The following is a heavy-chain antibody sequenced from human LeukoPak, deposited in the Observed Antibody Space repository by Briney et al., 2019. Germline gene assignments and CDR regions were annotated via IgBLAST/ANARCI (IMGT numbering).Heavy chain of an antibody. D-gene: IGHD5-18*01. Sequence: SETLSLTCAVSGYSISSGYYWGWIRQPPGKGLEWIGSIYHSGSTYYNPSLKSLVTISVDTPKNQFALNLIPVTAADTAVYYCVRETGGYSYGPPAFDIWGQGTLVTVSS. CDR1: GYSISSGYY. V-gene: IGHV4-38-2*02. CDR2: IYHSGST. J-gene: IGHJ3*02. CDR3: VRETGGYSYGPPAFDI.